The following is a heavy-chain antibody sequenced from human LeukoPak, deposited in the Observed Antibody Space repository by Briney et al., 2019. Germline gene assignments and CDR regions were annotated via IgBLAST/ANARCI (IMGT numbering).Heavy chain of an antibody. CDR2: IYYSGST. J-gene: IGHJ6*03. Sequence: SETLSLTCTVSGGSISSSSYYWGWIRQPPGKGLEWIGSIYYSGSTHYNASLKSRVTISVDTSKNQFSLKLSSVTAADTAVYYCARSLPRTATTGTGYMDVWGKGTTVTVSS. D-gene: IGHD6-13*01. CDR3: ARSLPRTATTGTGYMDV. CDR1: GGSISSSSYY. V-gene: IGHV4-39*01.